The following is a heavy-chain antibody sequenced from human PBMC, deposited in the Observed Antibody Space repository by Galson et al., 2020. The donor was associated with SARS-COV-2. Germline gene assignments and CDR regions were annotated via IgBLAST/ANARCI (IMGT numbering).Heavy chain of an antibody. V-gene: IGHV3-23*01. CDR2: VSGSGST. CDR1: GFTISPHA. J-gene: IGHJ4*02. D-gene: IGHD3-9*01. CDR3: AKDVPWTGWRGFDY. Sequence: GGSLRLSCAASGFTISPHAMTWVRQAPGKGLEWVSAVSGSGSTYYADTVKGRFTISRDSSRNTLFLQMNSLRVEDTAVYYCAKDVPWTGWRGFDYWGQGSQVTVSS.